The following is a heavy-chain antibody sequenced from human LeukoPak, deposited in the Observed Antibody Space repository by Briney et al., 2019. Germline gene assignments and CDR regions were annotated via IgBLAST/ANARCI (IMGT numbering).Heavy chain of an antibody. CDR2: IYSGGST. CDR1: GFTVSSNY. D-gene: IGHD3-22*01. V-gene: IGHV3-53*01. Sequence: GGSLRLSCAASGFTVSSNYMSWVRQAPGKGLEWVSVIYSGGSTYYADSVRGRFAISRDNSKNTLYLQMNSLRAEDTAVYYCARDGGYLDAFDIWGQGTMVTVSS. J-gene: IGHJ3*02. CDR3: ARDGGYLDAFDI.